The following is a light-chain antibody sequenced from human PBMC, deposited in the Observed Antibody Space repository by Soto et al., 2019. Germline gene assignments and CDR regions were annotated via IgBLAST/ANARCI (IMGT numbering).Light chain of an antibody. CDR1: SGSVSTNNY. Sequence: QTVVTQEPSFSVSPGGTITLTCGLSSGSVSTNNYPSWYQQTPGQAPRTLIYNTNTRSSGVPHRFSGSILGNQAALTITGAQADDECDYYCLLYVGSGIHWVFGGGTKLTVL. CDR3: LLYVGSGIHWV. V-gene: IGLV8-61*01. J-gene: IGLJ3*02. CDR2: NTN.